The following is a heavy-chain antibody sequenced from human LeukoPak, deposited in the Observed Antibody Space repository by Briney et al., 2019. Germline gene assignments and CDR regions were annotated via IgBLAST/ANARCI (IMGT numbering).Heavy chain of an antibody. Sequence: GASVKVSCKASGYTFTSYDINWVRQATGQGLEWMGWMNPNSGNTGYAQKFQGRVTMTRNTSISTAYMELSSLRSEDTAVYYCARSWYSSSWYGWGTLGFDPWGQGTLVTVSS. D-gene: IGHD6-13*01. CDR2: MNPNSGNT. J-gene: IGHJ5*02. CDR3: ARSWYSSSWYGWGTLGFDP. CDR1: GYTFTSYD. V-gene: IGHV1-8*01.